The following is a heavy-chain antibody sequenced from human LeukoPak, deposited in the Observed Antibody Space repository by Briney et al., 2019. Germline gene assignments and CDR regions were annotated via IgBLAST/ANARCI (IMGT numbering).Heavy chain of an antibody. CDR1: GGSISSSSYY. D-gene: IGHD3-10*01. Sequence: SETLSLTCTVSGGSISSSSYYWGWIRQPPGKGLEWIGNIYYSGSTNYNPSLKSRVTISVDTSKNQFSLNLTSVTAADTAVHYCVRGVRIWGQGTMVTVSS. CDR2: IYYSGST. J-gene: IGHJ3*02. V-gene: IGHV4-39*01. CDR3: VRGVRI.